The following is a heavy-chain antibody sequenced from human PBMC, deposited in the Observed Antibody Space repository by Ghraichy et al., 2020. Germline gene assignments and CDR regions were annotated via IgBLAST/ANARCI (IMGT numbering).Heavy chain of an antibody. J-gene: IGHJ4*02. V-gene: IGHV4-34*01. Sequence: SETLSLTCAVYGGSFSGYYWSWIRQPPGKGLEWIGEINHSGSTNYNPSLKSRVTISVDTSKNQFSLKLSSVTAADTAVYYCARGRGAAAGTMFDYWGQGTLVTVSS. CDR3: ARGRGAAAGTMFDY. D-gene: IGHD6-13*01. CDR1: GGSFSGYY. CDR2: INHSGST.